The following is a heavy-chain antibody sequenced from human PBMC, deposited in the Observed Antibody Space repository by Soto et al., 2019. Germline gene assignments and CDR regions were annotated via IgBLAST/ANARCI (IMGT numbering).Heavy chain of an antibody. J-gene: IGHJ6*02. CDR3: ARHQITMVRGVILGGMDV. V-gene: IGHV5-51*01. D-gene: IGHD3-10*01. Sequence: PGESLXISCEGSGYSFTSYSIGWVRQMPGKGLEWMGIIYPGDSDTRYSPSFQGQVTISADKSISTAYLQWSSLKAPDTAMYYCARHQITMVRGVILGGMDVWGQGTTVTVSS. CDR2: IYPGDSDT. CDR1: GYSFTSYS.